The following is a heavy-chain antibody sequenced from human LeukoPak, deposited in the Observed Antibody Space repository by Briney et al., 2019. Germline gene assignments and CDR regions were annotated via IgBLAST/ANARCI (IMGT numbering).Heavy chain of an antibody. V-gene: IGHV3-23*01. J-gene: IGHJ4*02. D-gene: IGHD1-1*01. CDR3: VRLFAGTTGH. Sequence: GGSLRLSCAASGFTFSADAMSWVRQAPGKELEWVSAITGNGGGAYYADSVEGRFTISRDDSKNTLYLQMNTLRAEDTAVYYCVRLFAGTTGHWGQGTLVTVSS. CDR1: GFTFSADA. CDR2: ITGNGGGA.